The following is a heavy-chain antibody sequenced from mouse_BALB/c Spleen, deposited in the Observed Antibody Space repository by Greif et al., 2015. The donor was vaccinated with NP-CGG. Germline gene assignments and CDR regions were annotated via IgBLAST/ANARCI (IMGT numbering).Heavy chain of an antibody. CDR1: GYTFTSYW. D-gene: IGHD2-1*01. CDR3: ARLGGNYVGGSFAY. CDR2: IDPYDSET. J-gene: IGHJ3*01. V-gene: IGHV1-52*01. Sequence: QVQLKQSGAELVRPGASVKLSCKASGYTFTSYWMNWVKQRPEQGLEWIGRIDPYDSETHYNQKFKDKAILTVDKSSSSAYMQLSSLTSEDSAVYYCARLGGNYVGGSFAYWGQGTLVTVSA.